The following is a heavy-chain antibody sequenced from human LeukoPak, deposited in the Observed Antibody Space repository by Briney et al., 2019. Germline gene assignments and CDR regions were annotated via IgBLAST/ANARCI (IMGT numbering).Heavy chain of an antibody. CDR1: GGSISSGSYY. J-gene: IGHJ4*02. CDR2: IYYSGST. D-gene: IGHD5-24*01. Sequence: SETLSLTCTVSGGSISSGSYYWSWVRQPPGKGLEWIGYIYYSGSTNYNPSLKSRVTISVDTSKNQFSLKLSSVTAADTAVYYCARVSRDGYNFIDYWGQGTLVTVSS. CDR3: ARVSRDGYNFIDY. V-gene: IGHV4-61*01.